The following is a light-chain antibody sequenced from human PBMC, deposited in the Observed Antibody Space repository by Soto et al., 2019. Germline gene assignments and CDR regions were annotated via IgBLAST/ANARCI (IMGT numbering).Light chain of an antibody. J-gene: IGKJ1*01. CDR3: QQSYSTPWT. CDR1: QSISSY. CDR2: AAS. V-gene: IGKV1-39*01. Sequence: DIQMTQSPSSLSASVGDRVTITCRASQSISSYLNWYQQKPGKAPKLLIYAASSLQSGVPSRFSGSGSGTAFTLTISSLQPEDFAIYYCQQSYSTPWTFGQGTKVEIK.